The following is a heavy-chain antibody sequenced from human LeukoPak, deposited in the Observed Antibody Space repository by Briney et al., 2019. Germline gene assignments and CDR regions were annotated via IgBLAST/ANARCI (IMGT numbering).Heavy chain of an antibody. CDR2: INPNSGGT. J-gene: IGHJ5*02. Sequence: ASVKVSCKASGYTFTGYYMHWVRQAPGQGLEWMGWINPNSGGTNYAQKFQGRVTMTRDTSISTAYMELSRLRSDDTAVYYCARGGGLRFLEWLARFDPWGQGTLVTVSS. CDR3: ARGGGLRFLEWLARFDP. V-gene: IGHV1-2*02. CDR1: GYTFTGYY. D-gene: IGHD3-3*01.